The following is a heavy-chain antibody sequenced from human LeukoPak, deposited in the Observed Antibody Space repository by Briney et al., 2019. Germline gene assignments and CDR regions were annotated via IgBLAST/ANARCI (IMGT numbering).Heavy chain of an antibody. CDR1: GYTFTSYA. J-gene: IGHJ6*02. Sequence: ASVKVSCKASGYTFTSYAMHWVRQAPGQRLEWMGWINAGNGNTKYSQKFQGRVTITRDTSASTAYMELSSLRSEDTAVYYCARDGPYCTNGVCYTPLYYYYYYDMDVWGQGTTVTVSS. CDR2: INAGNGNT. D-gene: IGHD2-8*01. V-gene: IGHV1-3*01. CDR3: ARDGPYCTNGVCYTPLYYYYYYDMDV.